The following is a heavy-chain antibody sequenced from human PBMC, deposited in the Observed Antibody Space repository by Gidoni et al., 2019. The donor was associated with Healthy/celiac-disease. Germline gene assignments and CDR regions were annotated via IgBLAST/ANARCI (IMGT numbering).Heavy chain of an antibody. CDR2: ISSSSSTI. V-gene: IGHV3-48*02. CDR1: GFPFSSYS. D-gene: IGHD3-16*01. Sequence: EMQLVESGGGLLQPGGSLRLSCAASGFPFSSYSMNWVRQAPGKGLEWVSYISSSSSTIYYADSVKGRFTISRDNAKNSLYLQMNSLRDEDTAVYYCAREAMITFGGPIPQYYYYYGMDVWGQGTTVTVSS. CDR3: AREAMITFGGPIPQYYYYYGMDV. J-gene: IGHJ6*02.